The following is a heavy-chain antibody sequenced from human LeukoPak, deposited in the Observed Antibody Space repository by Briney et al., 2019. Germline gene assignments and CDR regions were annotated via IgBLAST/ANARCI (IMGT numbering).Heavy chain of an antibody. CDR2: INHSGST. V-gene: IGHV4-34*01. Sequence: SETLSLTCAVYGGSFSGYYWSRIRQPPGKGLEWIGEINHSGSTNYNPSLKSRVTISVDTSKNQFSLKLSSVTAADTAVYYCARVFVQGNGYSRYDEPFDYWGQGTLVTVSS. J-gene: IGHJ4*02. D-gene: IGHD5-12*01. CDR1: GGSFSGYY. CDR3: ARVFVQGNGYSRYDEPFDY.